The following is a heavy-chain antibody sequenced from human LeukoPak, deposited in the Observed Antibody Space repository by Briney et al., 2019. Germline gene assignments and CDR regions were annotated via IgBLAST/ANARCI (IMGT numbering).Heavy chain of an antibody. CDR1: GGSISSSNFY. V-gene: IGHV4-39*01. CDR3: ARQNCGPALNYFDS. CDR2: IYYSGTT. J-gene: IGHJ4*02. Sequence: SETLSLTCTVSGGSISSSNFYWGWIRQSPGKGLEWIGSIYYSGTTYYNPSLKSRVSISVDTSKNLFSLKLYSVTAADTALYYCARQNCGPALNYFDSWGQGTLVTVSS. D-gene: IGHD2-2*01.